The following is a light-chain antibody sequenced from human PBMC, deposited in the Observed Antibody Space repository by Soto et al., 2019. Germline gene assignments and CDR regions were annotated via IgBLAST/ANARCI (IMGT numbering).Light chain of an antibody. J-gene: IGKJ4*01. CDR3: QQSDSIPT. CDR1: RSIGTF. V-gene: IGKV1-39*01. CDR2: DAF. Sequence: DVQMTQSPSSVSASVGDRVNITCRASRSIGTFLNWYQHKPGTAPKLEIFDAFRLQSGVPSRFRGSASSTDFTLTIGNLQPEDAATDYCQQSDSIPTFGGGKKVEI.